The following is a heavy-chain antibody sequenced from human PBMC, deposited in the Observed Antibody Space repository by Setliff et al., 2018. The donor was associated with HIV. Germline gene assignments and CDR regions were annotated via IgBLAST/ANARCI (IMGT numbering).Heavy chain of an antibody. CDR3: ARDPGDYDYVWGTKRGWFDP. J-gene: IGHJ5*02. D-gene: IGHD3-16*01. V-gene: IGHV4-34*01. CDR1: GGSFSGYC. Sequence: PSETLSLTCAVYGGSFSGYCWSWIRQPPGKGLEWIGSIYHSGSTYYNPSLKSRVTIAVDTSKNQFSLKLSSVTAADTAVYYCARDPGDYDYVWGTKRGWFDPWGQGTLVTVSS. CDR2: IYHSGST.